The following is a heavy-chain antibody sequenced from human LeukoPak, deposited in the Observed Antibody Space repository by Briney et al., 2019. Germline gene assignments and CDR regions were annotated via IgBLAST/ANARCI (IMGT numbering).Heavy chain of an antibody. CDR2: ISTSNSYI. V-gene: IGHV3-21*01. CDR3: ARDRPRYCGRTSCPVDY. J-gene: IGHJ4*02. CDR1: GFSFSSYN. Sequence: GGSLRLSCAASGFSFSSYNMNWVRLGPGKGLEWGSSISTSNSYIYYADSVKGRFTISRDNAQSSLYLQMNSLTAEDTAVYYCARDRPRYCGRTSCPVDYRGKGILVTVSS. D-gene: IGHD2-2*01.